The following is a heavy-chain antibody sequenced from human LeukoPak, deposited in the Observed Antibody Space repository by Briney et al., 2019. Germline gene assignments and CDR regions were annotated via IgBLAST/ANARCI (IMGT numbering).Heavy chain of an antibody. J-gene: IGHJ6*03. CDR3: ARVRYDSSGYIYYYYYMDV. CDR2: IFYSGST. CDR1: GGSISTSNYY. D-gene: IGHD3-22*01. V-gene: IGHV4-39*07. Sequence: SETLSLTCTVSGGSISTSNYYWGWIRQPPGKGLEWIGNIFYSGSTYYSPSLKSRATISVDTSKNQFSLKLSSVTAADTAVYYCARVRYDSSGYIYYYYYMDVWGKGTTVTVSS.